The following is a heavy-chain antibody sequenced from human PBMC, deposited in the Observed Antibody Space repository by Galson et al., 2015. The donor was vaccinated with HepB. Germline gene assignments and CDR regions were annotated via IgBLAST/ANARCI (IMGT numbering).Heavy chain of an antibody. V-gene: IGHV1-18*01. CDR1: GYTFTSYG. D-gene: IGHD5-18*01. CDR2: ISAYNGNT. J-gene: IGHJ4*02. Sequence: SVKVSCKASGYTFTSYGISWVRQAPGQGLEWMGWISAYNGNTNYAQKLQGRVTMTTDTSTSTAYMELRSLRSDDTAVYYCARVIIVDTAMATGGFDYWGQGTLVTVFS. CDR3: ARVIIVDTAMATGGFDY.